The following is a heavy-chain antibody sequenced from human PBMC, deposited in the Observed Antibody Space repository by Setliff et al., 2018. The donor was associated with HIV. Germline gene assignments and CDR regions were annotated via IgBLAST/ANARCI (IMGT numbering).Heavy chain of an antibody. CDR1: DDSFSNYD. CDR3: ARLGRAINDGGSSLRLDF. D-gene: IGHD5-12*01. J-gene: IGHJ4*02. Sequence: KASETLSLTCVVSDDSFSNYDRTWIRQSPGKALEWIGYISSSGTTNYNPSLRSRVTISMETSNTRFSLWLRSATAADTATYFCARLGRAINDGGSSLRLDFWGQGMLVTVSS. V-gene: IGHV4-4*09. CDR2: ISSSGTT.